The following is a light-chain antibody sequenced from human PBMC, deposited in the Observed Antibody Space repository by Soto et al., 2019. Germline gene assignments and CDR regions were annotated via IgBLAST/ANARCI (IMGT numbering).Light chain of an antibody. V-gene: IGLV4-69*01. CDR1: SGHSSYA. J-gene: IGLJ2*01. Sequence: QLVLTQSPSASASLGASVKLTCTLSSGHSSYAIAWHQQQPEKGPRYLMKLNSDGSHSKGDGLPDRFSGSSSGAERYLTIPSLQSEDEADYYCQTWGTGIPVFGGGTKLTVL. CDR3: QTWGTGIPV. CDR2: LNSDGSH.